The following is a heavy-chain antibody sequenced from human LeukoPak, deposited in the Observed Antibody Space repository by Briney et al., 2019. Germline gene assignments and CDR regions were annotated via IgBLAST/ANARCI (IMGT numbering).Heavy chain of an antibody. CDR3: ARNRGDTALVDY. J-gene: IGHJ4*02. D-gene: IGHD5-18*01. CDR2: IYYSGST. V-gene: IGHV4-31*03. Sequence: SETLSLTCTVSGGSISSGGYYWSWIRQHPGKGLEWIGYIYYSGSTYYNPSLKSRVTISVDTSKNQFSLKLSSVTAADTAVHYCARNRGDTALVDYWGQGTLVTVSS. CDR1: GGSISSGGYY.